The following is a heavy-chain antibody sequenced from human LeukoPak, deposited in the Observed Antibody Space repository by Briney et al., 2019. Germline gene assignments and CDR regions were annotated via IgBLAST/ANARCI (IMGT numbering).Heavy chain of an antibody. J-gene: IGHJ6*02. CDR1: GGSISSYY. CDR2: INHSGST. Sequence: PSETLSLTCTVSGGSISSYYWSWIRQPPGKGLEWIGEINHSGSTNYNPSLKSRVTISVDTSKNQFSLKLSSVTAADTAVYYCARRSVYYYGSGSSQYYYYYYGMDVWGQGTTVTVSS. CDR3: ARRSVYYYGSGSSQYYYYYYGMDV. D-gene: IGHD3-10*01. V-gene: IGHV4-34*01.